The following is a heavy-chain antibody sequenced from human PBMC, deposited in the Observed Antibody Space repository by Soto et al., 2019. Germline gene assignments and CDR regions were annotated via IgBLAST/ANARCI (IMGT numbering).Heavy chain of an antibody. V-gene: IGHV1-46*03. CDR1: GYTFTSYF. Sequence: GAPVKVSCQASGYTFTSYFIHCVRQAPGQGLEWMGIINPSGGSTSYAQKFQGRVTMTRDTSTSTVYMELSSLRSEDTAVYYCARDRLSISPLYYFDYWGQGTLVTVSS. D-gene: IGHD2-21*02. CDR2: INPSGGST. J-gene: IGHJ4*02. CDR3: ARDRLSISPLYYFDY.